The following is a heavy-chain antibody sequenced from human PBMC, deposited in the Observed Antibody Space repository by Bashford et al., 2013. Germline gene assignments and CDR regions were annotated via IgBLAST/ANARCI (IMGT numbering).Heavy chain of an antibody. D-gene: IGHD4-11*01. Sequence: VRQAPGKGLEWVGRIKSKTDGGTTDYAAPVKGRFTISRDDSKNTLYLQMNSLKTEDTAVYYCTTEVTSMTTIDYWGQGTLVTVSS. V-gene: IGHV3-15*01. J-gene: IGHJ4*02. CDR3: TTEVTSMTTIDY. CDR2: IKSKTDGGTT.